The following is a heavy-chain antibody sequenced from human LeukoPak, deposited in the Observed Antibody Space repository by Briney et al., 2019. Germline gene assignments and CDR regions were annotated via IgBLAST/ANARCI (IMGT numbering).Heavy chain of an antibody. D-gene: IGHD2-15*01. CDR3: ARTSPVVAATWGDY. V-gene: IGHV5-51*01. CDR2: IFPGDSDT. CDR1: WYLFTSYW. J-gene: IGHJ4*02. Sequence: GGSLQISCKGSWYLFTSYWIGWVRQLPGKGLEWMGIIFPGDSDTRYSPSFQGQVTISADKSISTAYLQWSSLKASDTAMYYCARTSPVVAATWGDYWGQGTLVTVSS.